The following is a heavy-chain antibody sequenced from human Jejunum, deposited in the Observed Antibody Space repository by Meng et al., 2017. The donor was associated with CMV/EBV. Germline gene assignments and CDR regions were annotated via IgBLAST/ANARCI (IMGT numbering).Heavy chain of an antibody. D-gene: IGHD2-2*01. CDR3: ARFYCSSTSCPHVLFDY. Sequence: QGQRVQSGAEGKKPGASVKGSCEAFGFIFTSYAISWVRQAPGQGLQYMGWISAYNGNTNYAQELQGRVTMTTDTSTSTAYMELRSLRFDDTAVYYCARFYCSSTSCPHVLFDYWGQGTLVTVSS. V-gene: IGHV1-18*01. CDR2: ISAYNGNT. J-gene: IGHJ4*02. CDR1: GFIFTSYA.